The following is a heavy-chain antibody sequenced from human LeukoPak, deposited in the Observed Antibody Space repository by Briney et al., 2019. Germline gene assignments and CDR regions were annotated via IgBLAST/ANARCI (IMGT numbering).Heavy chain of an antibody. CDR2: IYPGDSDT. V-gene: IGHV5-51*01. CDR1: GYSFTSYW. Sequence: GESLKISCKGSGYSFTSYWIGWVRQMPGKGLEWMGIIYPGDSDTRYSPSFQGQVTISADKSISTAYLQWSSLKASDAAMYYCASRYCSSTSCYPWDAFDIWGQGTMVTVSS. D-gene: IGHD2-2*01. J-gene: IGHJ3*02. CDR3: ASRYCSSTSCYPWDAFDI.